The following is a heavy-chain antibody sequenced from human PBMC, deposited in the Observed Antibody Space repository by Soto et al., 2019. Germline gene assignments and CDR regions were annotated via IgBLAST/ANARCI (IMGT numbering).Heavy chain of an antibody. D-gene: IGHD3-3*01. CDR3: ARRELRFLEWSLDY. J-gene: IGHJ4*02. Sequence: GGSLRLSCAASGFTFSSYAMHWVRQAPGKGLEWVAVISYDGSNKYYADSVKGRFTISRDNSKNTLYLQMNSLRAEDTAVYYCARRELRFLEWSLDYWGKGTLVTVSS. CDR2: ISYDGSNK. CDR1: GFTFSSYA. V-gene: IGHV3-30-3*01.